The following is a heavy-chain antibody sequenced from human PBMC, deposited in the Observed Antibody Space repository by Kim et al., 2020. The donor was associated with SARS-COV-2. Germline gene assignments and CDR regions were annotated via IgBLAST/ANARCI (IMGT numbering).Heavy chain of an antibody. D-gene: IGHD3-9*01. CDR2: ISSSSSTI. CDR1: GFTFSSYS. J-gene: IGHJ5*02. Sequence: GGSLRLSCAASGFTFSSYSMNWVRQAPGKGLEWVSYISSSSSTIYYADSVKGRFTISRDNAKNSLYLQMNSLRDEDTAVPIDWLLQPQCHRVHQKPMPGSFPPQPSPWG. CDR3: WLLQPQCHRVHQKPMPGSFPPQPSP. V-gene: IGHV3-48*02.